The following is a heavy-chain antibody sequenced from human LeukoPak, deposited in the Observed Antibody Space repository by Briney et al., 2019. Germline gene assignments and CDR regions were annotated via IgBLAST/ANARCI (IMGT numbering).Heavy chain of an antibody. Sequence: GGSLRLSCAASGFTFSSYWMSWVRQAPGKGLEWVTNIKQDGREKYYVDSMKGRLTISRDNTKHSLYMQMNSLRAEDTAVYYCARVPYVWGSYRHKGYFDYWGQGTLVTVSS. V-gene: IGHV3-7*01. J-gene: IGHJ4*02. D-gene: IGHD3-16*02. CDR3: ARVPYVWGSYRHKGYFDY. CDR2: IKQDGREK. CDR1: GFTFSSYW.